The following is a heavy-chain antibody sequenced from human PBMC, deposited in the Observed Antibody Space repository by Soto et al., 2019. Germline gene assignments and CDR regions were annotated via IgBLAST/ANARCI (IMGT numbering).Heavy chain of an antibody. D-gene: IGHD3-10*01. Sequence: QVQLVQSGAEVKKPGASVKVSCKASGYTFTSYDINWVRQATGQGLEWMGWMNPNSGNTGYAQKFQGRVTMTRNTSIITAYMELSSLRSEDTAVYYCARRGSPSYYYYYYMDVWGKGTTVTVSS. CDR3: ARRGSPSYYYYYYMDV. CDR2: MNPNSGNT. J-gene: IGHJ6*03. V-gene: IGHV1-8*01. CDR1: GYTFTSYD.